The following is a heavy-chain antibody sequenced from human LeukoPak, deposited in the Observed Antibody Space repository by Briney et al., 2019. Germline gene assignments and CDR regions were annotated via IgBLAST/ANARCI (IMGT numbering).Heavy chain of an antibody. CDR2: ISYDGSNK. D-gene: IGHD5-18*01. CDR3: AKGGDTAIYYFDY. CDR1: GFTFSSYG. J-gene: IGHJ4*02. Sequence: GGSLRLSCAASGFTFSSYGMHWVRQAPGKGLEWVAVISYDGSNKYYADSVKGRFTISRDNSKNTLYLQMNSLRAEDTAVYYCAKGGDTAIYYFDYWGQGTLVTVSS. V-gene: IGHV3-30*18.